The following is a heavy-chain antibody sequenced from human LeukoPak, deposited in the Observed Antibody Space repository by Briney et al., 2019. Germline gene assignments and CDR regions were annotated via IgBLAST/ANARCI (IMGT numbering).Heavy chain of an antibody. Sequence: GGSLRLSCAASEFTFSDYYISWIRQAPGKGLEWVSYIRSSGRTTYYADSVKGRFTISRDNAKNSLYLQMNSLRAEDTAVYYCARAGAIVAAPIDYWGQGTLVTVSS. CDR2: IRSSGRTT. CDR3: ARAGAIVAAPIDY. D-gene: IGHD6-13*01. CDR1: EFTFSDYY. V-gene: IGHV3-11*01. J-gene: IGHJ4*02.